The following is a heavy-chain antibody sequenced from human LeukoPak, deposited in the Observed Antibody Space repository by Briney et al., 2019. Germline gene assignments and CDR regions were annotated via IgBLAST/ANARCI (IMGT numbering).Heavy chain of an antibody. Sequence: ASVKVSCKASGYTFTSYYMHWVRQAPGQGLEWMGIINPSGGSTSYAQKFQGRVTMTRDTSTSTVYMELSGLRSEDTAVYYCARETAAGTTTISQAFDYWGQGTLVTVSS. J-gene: IGHJ4*02. D-gene: IGHD6-13*01. CDR3: ARETAAGTTTISQAFDY. CDR1: GYTFTSYY. CDR2: INPSGGST. V-gene: IGHV1-46*03.